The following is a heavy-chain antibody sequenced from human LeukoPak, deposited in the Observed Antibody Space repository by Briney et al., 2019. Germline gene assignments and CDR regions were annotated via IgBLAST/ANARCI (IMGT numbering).Heavy chain of an antibody. CDR1: GGSISSGSHY. V-gene: IGHV4-61*02. CDR3: ARESSSGWYTGGVDH. Sequence: SQTLSLTCTVSGGSISSGSHYWNWIRQPAGKGLEWIGRIYTSGSTNYNPSLMSRVTISIDTSKNQFSLKLNSVTAADTAIYYCARESSSGWYTGGVDHWGPGTLVTVSS. D-gene: IGHD6-19*01. CDR2: IYTSGST. J-gene: IGHJ4*02.